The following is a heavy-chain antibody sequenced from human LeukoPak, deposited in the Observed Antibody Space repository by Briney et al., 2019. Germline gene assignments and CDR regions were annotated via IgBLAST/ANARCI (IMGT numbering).Heavy chain of an antibody. J-gene: IGHJ5*02. D-gene: IGHD6-6*01. V-gene: IGHV1-69*13. Sequence: GASVKVSCKASGGTFSSYAISWVRQAPGQGLEWMGGIIPIFGIANYAQKFQGRVTITADESTSTAYMELSSLRSEDTAVYYCARDVEIAARPENWIDPWGQGTLVTVSS. CDR2: IIPIFGIA. CDR3: ARDVEIAARPENWIDP. CDR1: GGTFSSYA.